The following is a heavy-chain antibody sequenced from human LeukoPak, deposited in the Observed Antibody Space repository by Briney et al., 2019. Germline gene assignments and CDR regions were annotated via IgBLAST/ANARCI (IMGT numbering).Heavy chain of an antibody. D-gene: IGHD3-10*01. Sequence: SETLSLTCTVSSGSISSYYWSWIRQPPGKGLEWIGYVYYSGSANYNPSLKSRVTISVDTSKDQFSLKLSSVTAADTAVYYCARHEKLGQFDYWGQGTLVTVSS. CDR1: SGSISSYY. J-gene: IGHJ4*02. V-gene: IGHV4-59*08. CDR2: VYYSGSA. CDR3: ARHEKLGQFDY.